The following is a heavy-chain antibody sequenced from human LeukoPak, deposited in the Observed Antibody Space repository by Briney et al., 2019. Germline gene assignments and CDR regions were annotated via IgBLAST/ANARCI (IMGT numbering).Heavy chain of an antibody. CDR2: ISSSSYI. CDR3: AKGLKYYDFWSGYPLYMDV. J-gene: IGHJ6*03. CDR1: GFTFSSYS. V-gene: IGHV3-21*04. Sequence: GGSLRLSCAASGFTFSSYSMNWVRQAPGKGLEWVSSISSSSYIYYADSVKGRFTISRDNAKNSLYLQMNSLRAEDTAVYYCAKGLKYYDFWSGYPLYMDVWGKGTTVTVSS. D-gene: IGHD3-3*01.